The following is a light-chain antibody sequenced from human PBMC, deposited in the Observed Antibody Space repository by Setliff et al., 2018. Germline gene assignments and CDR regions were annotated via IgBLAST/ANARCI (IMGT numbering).Light chain of an antibody. CDR3: SSNIGSNNFDV. J-gene: IGLJ1*01. CDR2: EVN. CDR1: SSDIGGYKY. V-gene: IGLV2-8*01. Sequence: QSALTQPPSASGSPGQSVTISCTGTSSDIGGYKYVSWYQQHPGKAPKLMIYEVNKRPSGVPDRFSGSKSGNTASQTVSGLQAEDEADYYCSSNIGSNNFDVFGTGTKVTVL.